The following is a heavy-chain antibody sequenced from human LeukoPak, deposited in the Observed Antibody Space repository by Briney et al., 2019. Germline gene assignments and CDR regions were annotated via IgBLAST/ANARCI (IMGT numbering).Heavy chain of an antibody. CDR3: ASSTDYGDYAAFDI. V-gene: IGHV1-2*04. CDR1: GYTFTGYY. Sequence: ASVKVSCKASGYTFTGYYMHWVRQAPGQGLEWMGWINPNSGGTNYAQKFQGWVTMTRDTSISTAYMELRSLRSDDTAVYYCASSTDYGDYAAFDIWGQGTMITVSS. CDR2: INPNSGGT. D-gene: IGHD4-17*01. J-gene: IGHJ3*02.